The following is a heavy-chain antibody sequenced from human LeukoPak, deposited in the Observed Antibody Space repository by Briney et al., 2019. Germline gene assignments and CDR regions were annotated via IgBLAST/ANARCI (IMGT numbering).Heavy chain of an antibody. J-gene: IGHJ4*02. CDR3: ARKNGLDY. CDR2: IKQDGSEK. Sequence: GGSLRLSCAASGFTFSSYAMSWVRQAPGKGLEWVANIKQDGSEKYYVDSVKGRFTISRDNAENSLYLQMNSLRAEDTAVYYCARKNGLDYWGQGTLVTVSS. CDR1: GFTFSSYA. V-gene: IGHV3-7*01.